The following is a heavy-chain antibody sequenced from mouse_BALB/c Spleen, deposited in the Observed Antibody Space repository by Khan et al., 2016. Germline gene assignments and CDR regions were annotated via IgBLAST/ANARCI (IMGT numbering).Heavy chain of an antibody. J-gene: IGHJ1*01. V-gene: IGHV9-2-1*01. Sequence: QIQLVQSGPELKKPGETVKISCKASGYTFKDYSMHWVKQAPGKGLKWMGWINTETGEPTYADDFKGRFAFSLETSASTAYLQINNRKNEDTATYVFTRGHYGSSSWYFDVWGAGTTVTVSS. CDR2: INTETGEP. CDR1: GYTFKDYS. CDR3: TRGHYGSSSWYFDV. D-gene: IGHD1-1*01.